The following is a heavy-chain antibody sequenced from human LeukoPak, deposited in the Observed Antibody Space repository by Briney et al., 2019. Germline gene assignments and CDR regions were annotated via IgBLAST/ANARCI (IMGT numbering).Heavy chain of an antibody. J-gene: IGHJ4*02. CDR1: GGSISSYY. D-gene: IGHD3-10*01. CDR2: IYYSGST. Sequence: PSETLSLTCTASGGSISSYYWSWIRQPPGKGQEWIGYIYYSGSTNYNPSLKSRVTISVDTSKNQFSLKLSSVTAADTAVYYCARVDRGWFGELLFDYWGQGTLVTVSS. V-gene: IGHV4-59*01. CDR3: ARVDRGWFGELLFDY.